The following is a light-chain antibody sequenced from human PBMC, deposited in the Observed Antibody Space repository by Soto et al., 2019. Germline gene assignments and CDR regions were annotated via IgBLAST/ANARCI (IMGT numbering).Light chain of an antibody. CDR2: EVS. Sequence: QSALTQPASVSGSPGQSITISCTGTSSDVGGYNYVSWYQQHPGKAPKLMIYEVSNRPSGVSNRFSGSKSGNTASLTISGLQAEDEADSYCSSYTRSSTWVFGGGTKLPVL. J-gene: IGLJ3*02. V-gene: IGLV2-14*01. CDR3: SSYTRSSTWV. CDR1: SSDVGGYNY.